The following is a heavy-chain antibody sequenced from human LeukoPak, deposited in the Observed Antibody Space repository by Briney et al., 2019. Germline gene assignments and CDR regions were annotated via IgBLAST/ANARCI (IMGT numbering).Heavy chain of an antibody. CDR1: GDSISSSSYY. D-gene: IGHD3-22*01. CDR2: IYYRGST. J-gene: IGHJ1*01. Sequence: PSETLSLTCTISGDSISSSSYYWGWIRQPPGKGLEWIGDIYYRGSTYYNPSLKSRVSISIDTSNNQFSLTLNPVTAADTALYFCARRRYYDSTGYLDWGQGTLVTVSS. CDR3: ARRRYYDSTGYLD. V-gene: IGHV4-39*01.